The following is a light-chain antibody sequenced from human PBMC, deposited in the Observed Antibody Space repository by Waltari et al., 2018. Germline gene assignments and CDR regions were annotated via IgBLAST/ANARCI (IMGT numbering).Light chain of an antibody. CDR1: QGVSSG. CDR3: QQYNDTPLPT. J-gene: IGKJ1*01. V-gene: IGKV3D-15*01. CDR2: GAS. Sequence: EIVLTQYPGTLTASPGDKVTLSCRASQGVSSGLAWYHQKPGQSPRLLVYGASARATGIPARFSGRGSGTDFTLTISSLESEDSGVYYCQQYNDTPLPTFGQGTKVEI.